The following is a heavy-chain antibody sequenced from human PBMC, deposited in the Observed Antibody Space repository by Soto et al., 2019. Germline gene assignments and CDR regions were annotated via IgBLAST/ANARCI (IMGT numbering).Heavy chain of an antibody. V-gene: IGHV3-53*01. D-gene: IGHD1-1*01. J-gene: IGHJ3*01. CDR2: LYDVDGS. CDR3: ATWHEREHAYDV. Sequence: DVQLVESGGGLMQPGESLRLSCAASGLTVSGQKYVAWVRQAPGKGLEWVSALYDVDGSFYADSVKGRFTTSSDSSKTTVYLQMHCLRTDDTAVYYCATWHEREHAYDVWGQGTTVTVSS. CDR1: GLTVSGQKY.